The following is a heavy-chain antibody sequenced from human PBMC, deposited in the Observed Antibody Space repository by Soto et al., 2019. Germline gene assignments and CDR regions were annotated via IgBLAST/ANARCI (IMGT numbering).Heavy chain of an antibody. Sequence: GGSLRLSCAASGFTFSSYWMHWVRQAPGKGLVWVSRINSDGSSTSYADSVKGRFTISRDNAKNTLYLQMNSLRAEDTAVYYCARVAAAAPTIDYFDYWGQGTLVTVSS. J-gene: IGHJ4*02. CDR1: GFTFSSYW. V-gene: IGHV3-74*01. D-gene: IGHD6-13*01. CDR3: ARVAAAAPTIDYFDY. CDR2: INSDGSST.